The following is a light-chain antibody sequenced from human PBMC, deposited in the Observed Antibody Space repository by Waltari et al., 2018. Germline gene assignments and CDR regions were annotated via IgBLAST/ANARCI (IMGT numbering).Light chain of an antibody. V-gene: IGLV1-44*01. J-gene: IGLJ2*01. CDR1: SSNTGRTL. CDR2: RNN. Sequence: QSVLTQPPSASATPGPRVTISFSGSSSNTGRTLVNWYQLLPGTAPKLLIYRNNQRPSGVPDRFSGSKSGTSASLAISGLQSEDEATYYCAAWDDSLNGLIFGGGTKLTVL. CDR3: AAWDDSLNGLI.